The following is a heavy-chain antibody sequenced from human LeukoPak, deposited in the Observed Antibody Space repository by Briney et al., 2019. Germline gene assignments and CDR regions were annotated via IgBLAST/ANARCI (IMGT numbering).Heavy chain of an antibody. Sequence: PGGSLRLSCAASGFTFSSYEMNWVRQAPGKGLEWVSYIGNSGNTIYYADSVKGRFTISRDNAKNSLYLQMNSLRAEDTAVYYCARRSRGTGSWYYFDYWGQGTLVTVSS. J-gene: IGHJ4*02. CDR3: ARRSRGTGSWYYFDY. CDR1: GFTFSSYE. V-gene: IGHV3-48*03. D-gene: IGHD3-10*01. CDR2: IGNSGNTI.